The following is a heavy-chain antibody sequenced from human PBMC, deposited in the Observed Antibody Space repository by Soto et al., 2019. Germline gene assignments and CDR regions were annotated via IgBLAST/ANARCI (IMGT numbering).Heavy chain of an antibody. D-gene: IGHD3-3*01. CDR2: ISSSGSTI. Sequence: QVQLVESGEGLVKPGGSLRLSCAASGFTFSDYYMSWIRQAPGKGLEWVSYISSSGSTIYYADSVKGRFTISRDNAKNSLYLQMNSLRAEDTAVYYCARDRDFWSGYYSSHYYYYMDVWGKGTTVTVSS. V-gene: IGHV3-11*01. CDR3: ARDRDFWSGYYSSHYYYYMDV. CDR1: GFTFSDYY. J-gene: IGHJ6*03.